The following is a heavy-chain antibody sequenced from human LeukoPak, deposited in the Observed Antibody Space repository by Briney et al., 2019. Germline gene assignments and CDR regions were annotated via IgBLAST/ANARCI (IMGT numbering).Heavy chain of an antibody. CDR3: ARQADTAMLIWSFTDY. CDR1: GFTFSRYS. J-gene: IGHJ4*02. D-gene: IGHD5-18*01. Sequence: PGGSLRLSCEASGFTFSRYSLTWVRQVPGKGLEWVSSISSSSSYIYYADSVKGRFTISRDNAKNSLYLQMNSLRAEDTALYYCARQADTAMLIWSFTDYWGQGTLVTVSS. CDR2: ISSSSSYI. V-gene: IGHV3-21*01.